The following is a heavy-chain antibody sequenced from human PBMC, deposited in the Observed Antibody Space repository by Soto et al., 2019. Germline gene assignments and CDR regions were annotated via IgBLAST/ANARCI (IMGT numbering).Heavy chain of an antibody. J-gene: IGHJ4*02. CDR2: IYYSGST. D-gene: IGHD4-17*01. CDR1: GGSISSYY. CDR3: ARGAGDYGGNPDY. V-gene: IGHV4-59*01. Sequence: SETLSLTCTVSGGSISSYYWNWIRQPPGKGLEWIGYIYYSGSTNYNPSLKSRVTISVDTSRNQSSLKVNSVTAADTAVYYCARGAGDYGGNPDYWGQGTLVTVS.